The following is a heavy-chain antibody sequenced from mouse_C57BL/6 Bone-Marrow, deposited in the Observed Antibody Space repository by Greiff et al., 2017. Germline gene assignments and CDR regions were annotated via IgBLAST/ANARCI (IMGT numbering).Heavy chain of an antibody. CDR1: GYTFTNYW. J-gene: IGHJ1*03. CDR3: ASPDYYGSSYWYFDD. D-gene: IGHD1-1*01. V-gene: IGHV1-63*01. CDR2: IYPGGGYT. Sequence: QVHVKQSGAELVRPGTSVTMSCKASGYTFTNYWIGWAKQRPGHGLEWIGDIYPGGGYTNYNEKFKGKATLTADKSSSTAYMQLSSLTYEDSAVYYCASPDYYGSSYWYFDDWGTGTTVTVSS.